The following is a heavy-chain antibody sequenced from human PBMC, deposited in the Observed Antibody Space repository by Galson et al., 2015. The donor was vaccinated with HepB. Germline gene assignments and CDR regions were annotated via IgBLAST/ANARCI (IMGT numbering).Heavy chain of an antibody. J-gene: IGHJ6*02. CDR2: IKSKTDGGTT. CDR3: TDYGGNYYYYYGMDV. V-gene: IGHV3-15*01. Sequence: SLRLSCAASGFTFSNAWMSWVRQAPGKGLEWVGRIKSKTDGGTTDYAAPVKGRFTISRDDSKNTLYLQMNSLKTEDTAVYYCTDYGGNYYYYYGMDVWGQGTAVTVS. D-gene: IGHD4-23*01. CDR1: GFTFSNAW.